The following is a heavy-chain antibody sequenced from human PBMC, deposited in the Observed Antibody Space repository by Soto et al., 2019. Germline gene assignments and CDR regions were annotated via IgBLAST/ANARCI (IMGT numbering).Heavy chain of an antibody. CDR1: GYTFAGYY. Sequence: ASVKVSCKASGYTFAGYYIHWVRQAPGQGLEWMGWINPNSGGTNYAQKFQGRVTMTRDTSISTAYMELSRLRSDDTAVYYCAREAAGYGHFDHFDYWGQGTLVTFSS. CDR3: AREAAGYGHFDHFDY. CDR2: INPNSGGT. J-gene: IGHJ4*02. V-gene: IGHV1-2*02. D-gene: IGHD5-18*01.